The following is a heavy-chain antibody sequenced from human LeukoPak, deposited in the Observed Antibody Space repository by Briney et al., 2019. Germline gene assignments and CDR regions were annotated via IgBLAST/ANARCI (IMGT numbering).Heavy chain of an antibody. V-gene: IGHV3-30*02. J-gene: IGHJ4*02. CDR3: DCSSATCYAAGDY. CDR1: GITFRNLA. CDR2: IRADGSNT. D-gene: IGHD2-2*01. Sequence: GGSLRLSCAVSGITFRNLAMHWVRQAPGKGLEWVAFIRADGSNTKYADSVKGRFTISRDNTKSTLYLQMNSLRPEDTATYYCDCSSATCYAAGDYWGQGTLVTVSS.